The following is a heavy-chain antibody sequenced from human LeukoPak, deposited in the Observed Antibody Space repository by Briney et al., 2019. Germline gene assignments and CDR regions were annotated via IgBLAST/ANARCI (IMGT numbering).Heavy chain of an antibody. CDR2: IYYSGST. CDR1: GGSISSYY. V-gene: IGHV4-59*01. J-gene: IGHJ4*02. Sequence: SETLSLTCTVSGGSISSYYWSWIRQPPGKGLEWIGYIYYSGSTNYNPSLKSRVTISVDTSKNQFSLKLSSVTAADTAVYYCARPKFCSGGSCFGLFDYWGQGTLVTVSS. CDR3: ARPKFCSGGSCFGLFDY. D-gene: IGHD2-15*01.